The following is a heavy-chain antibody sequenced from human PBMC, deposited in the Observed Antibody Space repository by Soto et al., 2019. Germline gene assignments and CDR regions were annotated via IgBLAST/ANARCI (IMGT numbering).Heavy chain of an antibody. D-gene: IGHD3-3*01. J-gene: IGHJ6*03. CDR1: GFTFSSYW. CDR2: IKQDGSEK. Sequence: EVQLVESGGGLVQPGGSLRLSCAASGFTFSSYWMSWVRQAPGKGLEWVANIKQDGSEKYYVDSVKGRSTISRDNAKNSLSLQMNSLRAEDTAVYYCARVNYFWSKTQTYYYMGVWGKGTTVTVSS. CDR3: ARVNYFWSKTQTYYYMGV. V-gene: IGHV3-7*01.